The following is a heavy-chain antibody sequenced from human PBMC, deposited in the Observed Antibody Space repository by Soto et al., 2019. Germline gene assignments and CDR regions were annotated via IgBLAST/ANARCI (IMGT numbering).Heavy chain of an antibody. CDR2: ISAYNSNT. CDR1: GYTFTRYG. J-gene: IGHJ6*02. CDR3: AREGYCSSGSCALYSHDYFDMDL. Sequence: QVQLVQSGAEVKKPGASVKVSCKASGYTFTRYGISWVRQAPGQGLEWMGWISAYNSNTNYAQRFQGRVTMTTDTSTSTAYMEVRSLTSDDTAVYFCAREGYCSSGSCALYSHDYFDMDLWGQGTTVTVSS. D-gene: IGHD2-15*01. V-gene: IGHV1-18*01.